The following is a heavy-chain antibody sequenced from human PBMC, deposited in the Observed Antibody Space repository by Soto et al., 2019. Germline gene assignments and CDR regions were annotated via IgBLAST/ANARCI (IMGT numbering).Heavy chain of an antibody. Sequence: PSETLSLTCTVSGDSISSSRCHWGWIRQPPGKGLEWIASINHSGSTNYNPSLKSRVTISVDTSKNQFSLKLTSVTAADTAVYYCARGRFYGDDRYYYYGMDVWGQGTTVTVSS. J-gene: IGHJ6*02. CDR3: ARGRFYGDDRYYYYGMDV. CDR2: INHSGST. D-gene: IGHD4-17*01. CDR1: GDSISSSRCH. V-gene: IGHV4-39*07.